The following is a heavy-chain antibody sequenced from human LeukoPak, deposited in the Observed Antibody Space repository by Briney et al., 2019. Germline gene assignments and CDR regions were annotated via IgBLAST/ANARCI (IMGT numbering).Heavy chain of an antibody. CDR1: GGSVSSGSYY. V-gene: IGHV4-61*01. CDR3: ARGFGDWGLSWFDP. Sequence: SETLSLTCTVSGGSVSSGSYYWSWLRQPPGMGLEWIGYIYYSGSAKYNPSLKSRVTISVDTSKNQFSLKLTSVTAADTAVYYCARGFGDWGLSWFDPWGQGTLVTVSS. CDR2: IYYSGSA. D-gene: IGHD3-10*01. J-gene: IGHJ5*02.